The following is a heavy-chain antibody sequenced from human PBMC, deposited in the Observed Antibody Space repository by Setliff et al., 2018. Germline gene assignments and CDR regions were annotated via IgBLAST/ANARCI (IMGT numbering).Heavy chain of an antibody. J-gene: IGHJ6*03. V-gene: IGHV4-39*07. CDR2: INHSGST. CDR1: GGSISSSSYY. D-gene: IGHD3-10*01. Sequence: SETLSLTCTVSGGSISSSSYYWGWIRQPPGKGLEWIGEINHSGSTNYNPSLKSRVTISIDTSKNQLSLKLSSVTAADTAVYYCAKVPITKVYFYMDVWGKGTTVTVSS. CDR3: AKVPITKVYFYMDV.